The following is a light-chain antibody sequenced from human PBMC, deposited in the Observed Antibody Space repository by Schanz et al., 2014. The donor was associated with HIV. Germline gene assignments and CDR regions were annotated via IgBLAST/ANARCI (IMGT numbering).Light chain of an antibody. CDR1: HIISSY. CDR2: AAS. Sequence: DIQMTQSPSSVSASVGDRVSITCRASHIISSYLAWYQQKPGKAPNLLIFAASTLKRGVPSRFSGSGSGTEFSLTISSLQSEDFATYYCLQYNDDVYTFGQGTKLDIK. CDR3: LQYNDDVYT. J-gene: IGKJ2*01. V-gene: IGKV1-17*03.